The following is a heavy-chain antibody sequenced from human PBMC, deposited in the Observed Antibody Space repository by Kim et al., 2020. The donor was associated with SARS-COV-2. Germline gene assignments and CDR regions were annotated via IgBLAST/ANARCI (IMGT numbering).Heavy chain of an antibody. CDR3: ARDARALIRSGWYAPEYYYDGMDV. CDR1: GFTFSSYG. CDR2: ISYDGSNK. J-gene: IGHJ6*02. Sequence: GGSPRLSCAASGFTFSSYGMHWVRQAPGKGLEWVAVISYDGSNKYYADSVKGRFTISRDNSKNTLYLQMNSLRAEDTAVYYCARDARALIRSGWYAPEYYYDGMDVWGQGPTVTVSS. D-gene: IGHD6-19*01. V-gene: IGHV3-33*05.